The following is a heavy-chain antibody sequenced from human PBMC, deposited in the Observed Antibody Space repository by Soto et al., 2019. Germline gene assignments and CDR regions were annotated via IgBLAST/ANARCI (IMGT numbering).Heavy chain of an antibody. J-gene: IGHJ6*02. CDR1: GFTFSSYA. CDR3: AKDSGDIVATIQPLSGMDV. V-gene: IGHV3-23*01. D-gene: IGHD5-12*01. CDR2: ISGSGGST. Sequence: PGGSLRLSCAASGFTFSSYAMSSVRQAPGKGLEWVSAISGSGGSTYYADSVKGRFTISRDNSKNTLYLQMNSLRAEDTAVYYCAKDSGDIVATIQPLSGMDVWGQGTTVTVSS.